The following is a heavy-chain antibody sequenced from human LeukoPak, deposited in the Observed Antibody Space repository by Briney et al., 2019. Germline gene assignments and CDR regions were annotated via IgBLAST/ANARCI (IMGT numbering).Heavy chain of an antibody. Sequence: SETLSLTCTVPDGSISTYYWRWIRQPAGKGLEWIGRIYTTGSTNYNPSLKSRVTMSVDTSKNQFSLKLTSVTAADTSVYYCPGGGLPEENWFASWGQGTLVTVSS. J-gene: IGHJ5*01. CDR2: IYTTGST. CDR1: DGSISTYY. CDR3: PGGGLPEENWFAS. D-gene: IGHD3/OR15-3a*01. V-gene: IGHV4-4*07.